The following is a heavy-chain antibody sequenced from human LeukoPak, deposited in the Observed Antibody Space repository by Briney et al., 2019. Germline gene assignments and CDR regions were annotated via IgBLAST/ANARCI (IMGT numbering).Heavy chain of an antibody. D-gene: IGHD3-9*01. CDR3: ARGDALRYFDWLPMGY. J-gene: IGHJ4*02. Sequence: AASVKVSCKASGGTFSSYAISWVRQAPGQGLEWMGWINPNSGGTNYAQKFQGRVTMTRDTSISTAHMELSRLRSDDTAVYYCARGDALRYFDWLPMGYWGQGTLVTVSP. CDR2: INPNSGGT. CDR1: GGTFSSYA. V-gene: IGHV1-2*02.